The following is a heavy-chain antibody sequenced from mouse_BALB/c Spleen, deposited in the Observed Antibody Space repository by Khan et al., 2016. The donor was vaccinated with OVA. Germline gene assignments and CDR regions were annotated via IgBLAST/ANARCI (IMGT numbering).Heavy chain of an antibody. J-gene: IGHJ2*01. V-gene: IGHV1-5*01. CDR2: IYPGNSDT. CDR1: GYTFTNYW. Sequence: VQLQQSGTVLARPGASVKMSCKASGYTFTNYWMHWVKQRPGQGLEWIGTIYPGNSDTNYNQKFTGKAKLTAVTSTSTASMELSSLTNEDSAVYYCARKGCGNYEIWDYWGQGTTLTVSS. D-gene: IGHD2-1*01. CDR3: ARKGCGNYEIWDY.